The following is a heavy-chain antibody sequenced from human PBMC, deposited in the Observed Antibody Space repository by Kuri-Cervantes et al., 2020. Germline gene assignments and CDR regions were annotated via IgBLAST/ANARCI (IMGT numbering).Heavy chain of an antibody. CDR3: ARDRGVAYPDAFDI. D-gene: IGHD5-12*01. V-gene: IGHV3-48*04. Sequence: GESLKISCVVSGLTFSSYWMTWVRQAPGKGLEWVSYISSSGSTIYYADSVKGRFTISRDNAKNSLYLQMNSLRAEDTAVYYCARDRGVAYPDAFDIWGQGTMVTVSS. CDR2: ISSSGSTI. CDR1: GLTFSSYW. J-gene: IGHJ3*02.